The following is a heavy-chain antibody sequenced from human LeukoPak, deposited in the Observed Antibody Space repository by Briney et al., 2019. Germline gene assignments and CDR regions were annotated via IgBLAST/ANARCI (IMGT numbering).Heavy chain of an antibody. V-gene: IGHV1-18*01. D-gene: IGHD3-10*01. CDR3: ARDRALGELFDLFGY. J-gene: IGHJ4*02. Sequence: ASVKVSCKASGYTFTSYGINWVRQAPGQGLEWMGWISTYSGNTKYAQKFQGRVIMTTDTSTSTVYMQLRSLTSDDTAVYYCARDRALGELFDLFGYWGQGTLVTVSS. CDR1: GYTFTSYG. CDR2: ISTYSGNT.